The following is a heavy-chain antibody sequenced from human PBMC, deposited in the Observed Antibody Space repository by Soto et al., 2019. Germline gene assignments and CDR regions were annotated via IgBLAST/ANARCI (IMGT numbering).Heavy chain of an antibody. CDR2: IIPILGIA. Sequence: SVKGSCKASGGTFSSYTISWVRQAPGQGLEWMGRIIPILGIANYAQKFQGRVTITADKSTSTAYMELSSLRAEDTAVYYCGRDTGTTPNVGFDYWGQGTLVTVSS. J-gene: IGHJ4*02. V-gene: IGHV1-69*04. CDR1: GGTFSSYT. CDR3: GRDTGTTPNVGFDY. D-gene: IGHD1-1*01.